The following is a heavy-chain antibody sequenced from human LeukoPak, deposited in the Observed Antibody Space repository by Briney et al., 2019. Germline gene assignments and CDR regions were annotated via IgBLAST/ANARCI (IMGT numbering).Heavy chain of an antibody. CDR1: GFSLSNYA. Sequence: GGSLRLSCTASGFSLSNYAMSWVRQAPGKGPEWVSSISGSAGGAYYADSVKGRLTISRDNSKNTLYLQMHSLRAEDTAVYYCATEYHCTYWGQGTLVTVSS. J-gene: IGHJ4*02. D-gene: IGHD2-8*01. CDR3: ATEYHCTY. CDR2: ISGSAGGA. V-gene: IGHV3-23*01.